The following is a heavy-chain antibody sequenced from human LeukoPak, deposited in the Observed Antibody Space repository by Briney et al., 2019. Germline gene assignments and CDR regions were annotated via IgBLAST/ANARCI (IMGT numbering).Heavy chain of an antibody. CDR2: IYCGGSK. V-gene: IGHV3-66*01. Sequence: PGGSLRLSCAVSGFNVSSNYLNWVRQAPGKGPEWVSVIYCGGSKYYYDSVKGRFTISRDNSKNTLYLQMNSLRAEDTAVHHCARVDSRTAQFDYWGQGTLVTVSS. CDR1: GFNVSSNY. D-gene: IGHD6-13*01. CDR3: ARVDSRTAQFDY. J-gene: IGHJ4*02.